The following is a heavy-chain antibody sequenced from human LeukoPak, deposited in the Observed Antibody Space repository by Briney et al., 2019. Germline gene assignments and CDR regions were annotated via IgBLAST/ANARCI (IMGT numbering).Heavy chain of an antibody. V-gene: IGHV3-23*01. CDR1: GFTFSSYA. CDR3: ARKGIGSSRYQNMDV. Sequence: PGRSLRLSCAASGFTFSSYAMSWVRQAPGKGPEWVSTISIDGGRTYYADSVKGRFTVSRDTSKNTLYLQMNSLRAEDTAVYYCARKGIGSSRYQNMDVWGKGTTVTVFS. CDR2: ISIDGGRT. J-gene: IGHJ6*03. D-gene: IGHD6-25*01.